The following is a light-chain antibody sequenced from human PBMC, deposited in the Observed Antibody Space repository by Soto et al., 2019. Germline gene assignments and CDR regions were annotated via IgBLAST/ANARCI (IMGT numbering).Light chain of an antibody. V-gene: IGLV2-23*02. Sequence: QSALTQPASVSGSPGQTITISCTGTSNDVGSYNFVSWYQHHPGKAPKLMISEVSKRPSGVSNRFSGSKSGNTASLTISGLQAEDEADYYCCSYAGSSIGVFGGGTKLTVL. CDR3: CSYAGSSIGV. CDR2: EVS. CDR1: SNDVGSYNF. J-gene: IGLJ3*02.